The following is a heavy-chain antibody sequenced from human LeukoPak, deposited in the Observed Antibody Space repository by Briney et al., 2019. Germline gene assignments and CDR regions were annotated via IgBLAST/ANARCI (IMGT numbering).Heavy chain of an antibody. CDR3: ARQALWFFDH. CDR2: ISYGGST. Sequence: SETLSLTCTVSGGSISSNSNYWACIRPPPGRGLEWIGSISYGGSTYYSPSLESRVTISVDTSKNQFSLRLSSVTAADTDVYYCARQALWFFDHWGQGTLVTVSS. D-gene: IGHD2-21*01. V-gene: IGHV4-39*01. J-gene: IGHJ4*02. CDR1: GGSISSNSNY.